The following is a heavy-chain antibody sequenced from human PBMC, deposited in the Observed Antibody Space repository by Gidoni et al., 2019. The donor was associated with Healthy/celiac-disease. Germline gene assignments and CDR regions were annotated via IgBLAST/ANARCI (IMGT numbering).Heavy chain of an antibody. V-gene: IGHV3-9*01. J-gene: IGHJ4*02. CDR3: AKDADRGGPSSGWQPFDY. D-gene: IGHD6-19*01. Sequence: GISWNSGSIGYADSVKGRFTISRDNAKNSLYLQMNSLRAEDTALYYCAKDADRGGPSSGWQPFDYWGQGTLVTVSP. CDR2: ISWNSGSI.